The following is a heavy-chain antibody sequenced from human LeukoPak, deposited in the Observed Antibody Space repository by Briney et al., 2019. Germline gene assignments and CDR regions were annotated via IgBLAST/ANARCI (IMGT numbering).Heavy chain of an antibody. CDR3: GTAMVNPREPNDY. Sequence: GGSLRLACAAAEFSVGSNYMTWVRQAPGEGRGWVAVISYDGSNKYYADSAKGRFTISRDNSKNTLYLQMNSLRAEHTAVYYCGTAMVNPREPNDYWGQGTLVTVSS. CDR1: EFSVGSNY. CDR2: ISYDGSNK. V-gene: IGHV3-30*03. J-gene: IGHJ4*02. D-gene: IGHD5-18*01.